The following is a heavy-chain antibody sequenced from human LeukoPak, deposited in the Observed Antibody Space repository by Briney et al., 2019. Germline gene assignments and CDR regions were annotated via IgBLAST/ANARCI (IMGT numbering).Heavy chain of an antibody. Sequence: GGSLRLSCAASGFTFSSYGMHWVRQAPGKGLEWVAVISYDGSNKYYADSVKGRFTISRDNSKNTLYLQMSSLRAEDTAVYYCARGEWGALTNDYWGQGTLVTVSS. J-gene: IGHJ4*02. CDR1: GFTFSSYG. V-gene: IGHV3-33*05. CDR2: ISYDGSNK. D-gene: IGHD3-16*01. CDR3: ARGEWGALTNDY.